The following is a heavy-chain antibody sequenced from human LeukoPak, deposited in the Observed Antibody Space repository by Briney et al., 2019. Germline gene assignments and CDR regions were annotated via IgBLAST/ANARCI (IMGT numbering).Heavy chain of an antibody. Sequence: GGSLRLSCAASGFTFSSYSMNWVRQAPGKGLEWVSSISSSSSYIYYADSVKGRFTISRDNAKNSLYLQMNSLRAEDTAVYYCAREASMTTVTRGAFDIWGQGTMVTVSS. CDR2: ISSSSSYI. J-gene: IGHJ3*02. CDR1: GFTFSSYS. V-gene: IGHV3-21*01. D-gene: IGHD4-17*01. CDR3: AREASMTTVTRGAFDI.